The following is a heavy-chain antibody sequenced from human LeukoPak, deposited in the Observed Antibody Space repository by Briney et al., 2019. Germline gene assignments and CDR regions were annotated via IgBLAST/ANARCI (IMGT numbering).Heavy chain of an antibody. CDR3: AREYRGFDY. J-gene: IGHJ4*02. Sequence: SETLSLTYPVCGDPLSGSRNYKRSWIRQPPGKGLEWIGYIYYHGSTNYNPSLRSRVTFSVDTSKNQFSLKLSSVSAADTAVYYCAREYRGFDYWGRGTLVTVSS. CDR1: GDPLSGSRNYK. V-gene: IGHV4-61*01. D-gene: IGHD3-16*02. CDR2: IYYHGST.